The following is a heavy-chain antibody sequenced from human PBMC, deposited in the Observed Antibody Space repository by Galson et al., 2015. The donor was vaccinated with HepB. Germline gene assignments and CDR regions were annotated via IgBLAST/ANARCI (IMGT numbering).Heavy chain of an antibody. CDR2: ISPTGGST. CDR1: GYIFNYYL. D-gene: IGHD1-14*01. V-gene: IGHV1-46*02. J-gene: IGHJ4*02. Sequence: SVKVSCKASGYIFNYYLIQWVRQAPGQGLEWVGVISPTGGSTTYEQKFQDRVTITSDTSTSTVYMELSNLTSEDTAVYFCARSPGRHSFYDYWGQGALVTVSS. CDR3: ARSPGRHSFYDY.